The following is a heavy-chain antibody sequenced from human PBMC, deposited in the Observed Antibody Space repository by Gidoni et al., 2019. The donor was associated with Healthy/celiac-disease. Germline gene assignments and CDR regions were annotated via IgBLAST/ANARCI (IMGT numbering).Heavy chain of an antibody. CDR2: ISSSSSTI. D-gene: IGHD6-13*01. V-gene: IGHV3-48*02. J-gene: IGHJ4*02. Sequence: EVQLVESGGGLVQPGGSLRLSCAASGFTFSSYSMNWVRQAPGKGLEWVSYISSSSSTIYYADSVKGRFTISRDNAKNSLYLQMNSLRDEDTAVYYCARDSIAAAGDNNFDYWGQGTLVTVSS. CDR3: ARDSIAAAGDNNFDY. CDR1: GFTFSSYS.